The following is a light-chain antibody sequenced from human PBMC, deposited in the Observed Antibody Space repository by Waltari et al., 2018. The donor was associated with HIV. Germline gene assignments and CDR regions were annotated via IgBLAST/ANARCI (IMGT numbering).Light chain of an antibody. V-gene: IGLV3-25*03. CDR2: KDS. CDR3: QSAASSATYRV. CDR1: ALPKQY. J-gene: IGLJ3*02. Sequence: SYELTQPPSVSVSPGQTARITCSGDALPKQYAYWYQQKPGQAPVLVIYKDSERPSGIPERFSCSSSGTTVTLTISGVQAEDEADYYCQSAASSATYRVFGGGTKLTVL.